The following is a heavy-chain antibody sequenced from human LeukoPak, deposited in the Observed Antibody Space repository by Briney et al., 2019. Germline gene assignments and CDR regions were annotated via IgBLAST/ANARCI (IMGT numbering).Heavy chain of an antibody. CDR1: GFTFSNYA. CDR2: ISGSGGTI. CDR3: AKGAGDTSRWFDF. D-gene: IGHD2-2*01. V-gene: IGHV3-23*01. J-gene: IGHJ4*02. Sequence: PGGSLRLSCAASGFTFSNYAMSWVRQAPGKGLEWVSVISGSGGTIYCADSVKGRFTISRDNSKNTLYLQMNSLRAEDTAVYYCAKGAGDTSRWFDFWGQGTLVTVSS.